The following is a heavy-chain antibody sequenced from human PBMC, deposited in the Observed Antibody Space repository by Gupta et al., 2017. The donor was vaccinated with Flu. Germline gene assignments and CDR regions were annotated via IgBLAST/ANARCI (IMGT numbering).Heavy chain of an antibody. V-gene: IGHV1-69*08. D-gene: IGHD6-19*01. Sequence: QVQLLQSGAEVKKPGSSVKVSCKASGGTFSSYTLSWGRQAPGQGLEWRGRIIPILGIANDAQKCQGRGTITADKSTRTADRELSSLRSEDTAVYYCAREIGYSSGTHVDDWGQGTLVTVSS. CDR1: GGTFSSYT. CDR3: AREIGYSSGTHVDD. J-gene: IGHJ4*02. CDR2: IIPILGIA.